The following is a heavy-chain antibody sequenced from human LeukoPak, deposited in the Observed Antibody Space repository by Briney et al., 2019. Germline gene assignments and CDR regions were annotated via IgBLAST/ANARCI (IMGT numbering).Heavy chain of an antibody. Sequence: SETLSLTCTVSGYSISSAYYWAWIRQPPGKGLECIGNIHYTGSTYYNPSLKSRVTISVDTSKNQFSLKLSSVTAADTAVYYCARNTPYYYMDVWGKGTTVTISS. CDR3: ARNTPYYYMDV. J-gene: IGHJ6*03. CDR1: GYSISSAYY. V-gene: IGHV4-38-2*02. CDR2: IHYTGST.